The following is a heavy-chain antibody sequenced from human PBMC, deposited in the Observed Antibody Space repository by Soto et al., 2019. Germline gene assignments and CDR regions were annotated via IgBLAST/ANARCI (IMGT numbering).Heavy chain of an antibody. D-gene: IGHD3-3*01. CDR3: AKDSGAFWSGSPTAFDY. CDR1: GFTFDDYA. V-gene: IGHV3-9*01. Sequence: DVQLVESGGGLVQPGRSLRLSCAASGFTFDDYAMHWVRQAPGKGLEWVSGISWNSGSIGYADSVKGRFTISRDNAKNSLYLQMNSLRAEDTALYYCAKDSGAFWSGSPTAFDYWGQGTLVTVSS. CDR2: ISWNSGSI. J-gene: IGHJ4*02.